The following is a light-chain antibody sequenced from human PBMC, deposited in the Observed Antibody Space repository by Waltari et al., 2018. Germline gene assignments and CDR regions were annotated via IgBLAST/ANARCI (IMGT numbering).Light chain of an antibody. J-gene: IGLJ1*01. CDR2: DVT. Sequence: QSALTQPASVSGSTGQSITISCTATSSDVGDYKYFSWYQQHPGKVPKLLIYDVTNRPSGISYRFSGSKSGYTASLTISGLQAEDEADYYCSSYTTRSTRVFGTGTKVTVL. CDR1: SSDVGDYKY. V-gene: IGLV2-14*03. CDR3: SSYTTRSTRV.